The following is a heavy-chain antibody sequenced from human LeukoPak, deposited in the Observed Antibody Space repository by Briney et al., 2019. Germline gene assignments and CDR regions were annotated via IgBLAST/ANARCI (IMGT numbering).Heavy chain of an antibody. D-gene: IGHD6-13*01. CDR2: TYTSGDT. V-gene: IGHV4-4*07. CDR1: GGSISSYY. J-gene: IGHJ4*02. CDR3: ARELSADGYPYYFDY. Sequence: SETLSLTCTVSGGSISSYYWSWIRQPAGKGLEWIGRTYTSGDTNYNPSLKSRVTMSVDTSKNQFSLKLSSATAADTAVYYCARELSADGYPYYFDYWGQGTLVTVSS.